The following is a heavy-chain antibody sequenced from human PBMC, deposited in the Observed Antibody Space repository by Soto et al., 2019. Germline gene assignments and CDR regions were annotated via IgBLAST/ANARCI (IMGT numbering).Heavy chain of an antibody. D-gene: IGHD2-21*02. J-gene: IGHJ4*02. CDR1: GGSISSSRYY. V-gene: IGHV4-39*01. CDR2: LYYSGTT. Sequence: SETLSLTCTVSGGSISSSRYYGGWLRQPPGKGLEWIGSLYYSGTTYYDPSLKSRVTISGDASKNQFSLKLTSVTAADTAVYYCARGAYCSRDCYSHYFDSWGQGILVTVSS. CDR3: ARGAYCSRDCYSHYFDS.